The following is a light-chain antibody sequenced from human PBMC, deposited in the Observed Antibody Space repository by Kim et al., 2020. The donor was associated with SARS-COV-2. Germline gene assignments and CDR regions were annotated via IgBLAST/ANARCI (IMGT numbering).Light chain of an antibody. Sequence: ASVGDRVTITCRASQGISSFLAWFQQKPGKAPKSLIYGASTLQPGVPSNFSGSGSGKDFTLTISSLQAEDFATYYCQQYISFPLTFGGGTKVDIK. CDR2: GAS. V-gene: IGKV1-16*02. CDR3: QQYISFPLT. CDR1: QGISSF. J-gene: IGKJ4*01.